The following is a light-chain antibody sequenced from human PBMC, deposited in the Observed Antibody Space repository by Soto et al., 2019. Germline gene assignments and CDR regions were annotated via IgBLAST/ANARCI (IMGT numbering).Light chain of an antibody. J-gene: IGKJ1*01. V-gene: IGKV1-39*01. CDR1: QHIATS. CDR3: QQSSSVPRT. Sequence: DIQMTQSPSLLSASIGDRVTITCRASQHIATSLSWFQHKVGKAPTLLIYGASALQSGVPSRFSCSGSGTHFTLTISGLQPEDFATYYCQQSSSVPRTFGPGTRVDLK. CDR2: GAS.